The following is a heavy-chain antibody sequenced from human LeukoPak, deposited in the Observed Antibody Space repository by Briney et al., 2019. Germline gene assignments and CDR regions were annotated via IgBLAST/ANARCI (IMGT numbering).Heavy chain of an antibody. CDR3: ASLGPGGSVAY. V-gene: IGHV3-21*01. CDR2: IISTSSYI. CDR1: GFTFSIYT. D-gene: IGHD4-23*01. Sequence: PGGSLRLSCAAPGFTFSIYTLNWVRQAPGRGLEWVSSIISTSSYIYYADSVKGRFTISRDNAKNSLSLQMNSLRAEDTAVYYCASLGPGGSVAYWGQGTLVTVSS. J-gene: IGHJ4*02.